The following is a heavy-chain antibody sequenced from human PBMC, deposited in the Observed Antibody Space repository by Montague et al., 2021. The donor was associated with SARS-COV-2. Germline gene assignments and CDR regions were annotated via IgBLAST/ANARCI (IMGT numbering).Heavy chain of an antibody. CDR3: ARVSSGWQNSY. J-gene: IGHJ4*02. V-gene: IGHV6-1*01. CDR1: GDSVSGIGAA. Sequence: CAISGDSVSGIGAACSWDRQSSSLRSEWLGRSYYRLKWYNDYAVSVKSRITIKPDTSKNQFSLQLNSVTPEDTAVYYCARVSSGWQNSYWGQGTLVTVSS. D-gene: IGHD6-19*01. CDR2: SYYRLKWYN.